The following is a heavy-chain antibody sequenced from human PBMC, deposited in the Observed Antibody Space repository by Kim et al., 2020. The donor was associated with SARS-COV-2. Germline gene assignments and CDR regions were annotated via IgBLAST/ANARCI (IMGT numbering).Heavy chain of an antibody. V-gene: IGHV3-53*01. Sequence: SVRGRFTISRDNSKSTLYLQMNSLRAEDTAVYYCARGSIAAAVPSYGMDVWGQGTTVTVSS. J-gene: IGHJ6*02. D-gene: IGHD6-13*01. CDR3: ARGSIAAAVPSYGMDV.